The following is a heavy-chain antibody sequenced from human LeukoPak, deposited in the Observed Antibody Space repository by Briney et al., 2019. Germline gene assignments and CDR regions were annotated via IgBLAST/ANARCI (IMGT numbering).Heavy chain of an antibody. CDR1: GGSISSSSYY. Sequence: SETLSLTCTVSGGSISSSSYYWGWIRQPPGKGLEWIGEINHSGSTNYNPSLKSRVTISVDTSKNQFSLKLSSVTAADTAVYYCARGHALYGSYYFDYWGQGTLVTVSS. J-gene: IGHJ4*02. D-gene: IGHD3-10*01. CDR3: ARGHALYGSYYFDY. CDR2: INHSGST. V-gene: IGHV4-39*07.